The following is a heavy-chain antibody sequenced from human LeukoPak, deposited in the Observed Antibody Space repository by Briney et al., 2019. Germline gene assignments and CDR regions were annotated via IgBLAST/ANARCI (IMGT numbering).Heavy chain of an antibody. D-gene: IGHD4-17*01. CDR2: IYYRGST. Sequence: SETLSLTCTVSGGSISDYYWSWTRQPPGKGPEWIGYIYYRGSTNYNPSLKSRVSMSINTSKNQFSLRLSSVTAADTAVYYCARLATYGDYSDWGQGTLVTVSS. CDR3: ARLATYGDYSD. J-gene: IGHJ4*02. CDR1: GGSISDYY. V-gene: IGHV4-59*08.